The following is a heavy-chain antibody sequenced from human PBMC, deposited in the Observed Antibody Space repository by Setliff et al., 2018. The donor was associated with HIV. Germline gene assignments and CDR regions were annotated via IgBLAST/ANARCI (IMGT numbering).Heavy chain of an antibody. J-gene: IGHJ6*03. V-gene: IGHV3-23*01. Sequence: GGSLRLSCAASGFTFSYHAMTWVRQAPGKGLEWVSGISGSGDSTYYAASVKGRFIISRDNSKDILSLQMNSVRAEDTGLYYCARSAGIGNYHWDVWGKGTTVTVSS. CDR1: GFTFSYHA. CDR3: ARSAGIGNYHWDV. CDR2: ISGSGDST.